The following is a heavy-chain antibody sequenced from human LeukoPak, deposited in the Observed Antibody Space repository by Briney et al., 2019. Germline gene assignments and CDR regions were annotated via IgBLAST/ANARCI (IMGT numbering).Heavy chain of an antibody. CDR2: ISSSGSTI. CDR1: GVTFSSYE. V-gene: IGHV3-48*03. Sequence: PGGSLRLSCAASGVTFSSYEMNWVRQAPGKGLEWVSYISSSGSTIYYADSVKGRFTSSRDNAKNSLYLQMNSLRAEDTAVYYCARSSLWFGEYDYWGQGTLVTVSS. J-gene: IGHJ4*02. CDR3: ARSSLWFGEYDY. D-gene: IGHD3-10*01.